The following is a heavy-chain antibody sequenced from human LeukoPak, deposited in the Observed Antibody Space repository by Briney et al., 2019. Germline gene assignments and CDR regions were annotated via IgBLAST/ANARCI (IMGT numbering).Heavy chain of an antibody. Sequence: SETLSLTCTVSGDSISSGGYYWGWIRQPPGKGLEWIGAIYYSGSTYYNPSFESRVTISVDTSKNQFSLKLNSVTAADTAVYYCARRGPGGDSSGYYYFDYWGQGTLVTVSS. CDR3: ARRGPGGDSSGYYYFDY. J-gene: IGHJ4*02. CDR2: IYYSGST. D-gene: IGHD3-22*01. CDR1: GDSISSGGYY. V-gene: IGHV4-39*01.